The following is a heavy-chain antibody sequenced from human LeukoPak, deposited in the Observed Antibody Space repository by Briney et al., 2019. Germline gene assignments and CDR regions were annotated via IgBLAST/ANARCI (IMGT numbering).Heavy chain of an antibody. Sequence: GGSLRLSCAASGFTFSSYSMNWVRQAPGKGLEWVSSISSSSSYIYYADSVKGRFTISRDNAKNSLYLQMNSLRAEDTAVYYCARVRVGATNDAFDIWGQGTMVTVSS. J-gene: IGHJ3*02. V-gene: IGHV3-21*01. CDR2: ISSSSSYI. D-gene: IGHD1-26*01. CDR3: ARVRVGATNDAFDI. CDR1: GFTFSSYS.